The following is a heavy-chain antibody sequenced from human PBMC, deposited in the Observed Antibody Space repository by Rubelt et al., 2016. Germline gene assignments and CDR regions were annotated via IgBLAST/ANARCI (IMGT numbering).Heavy chain of an antibody. J-gene: IGHJ4*02. V-gene: IGHV1-2*04. CDR1: GYTFTGYY. CDR3: ARDDSPYYYDSSGYYDY. Sequence: QVQLVQSGAEVKKPGASVKVSCKASGYTFTGYYMHWVRQAPGQGLEWMGWINPNSGDTNYAQKFQGWVTRIRETSISTAYMELSRLRSDDTAVYYCARDDSPYYYDSSGYYDYWGQGTLVTVSS. CDR2: INPNSGDT. D-gene: IGHD3-22*01.